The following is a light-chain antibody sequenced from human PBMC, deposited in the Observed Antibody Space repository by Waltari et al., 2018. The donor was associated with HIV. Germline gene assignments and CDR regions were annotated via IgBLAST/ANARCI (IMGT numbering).Light chain of an antibody. CDR3: QQANNCPHS. Sequence: DTQMTQSPSSVSASVGDRVTITCRASQSIGTSVAWYQQKPDRTPKLLIFEAARLQTGVPSRFSGSGSWTDCTLTITSLQPEDLATYYCQQANNCPHSFGQGT. CDR2: EAA. CDR1: QSIGTS. V-gene: IGKV1-12*01. J-gene: IGKJ2*03.